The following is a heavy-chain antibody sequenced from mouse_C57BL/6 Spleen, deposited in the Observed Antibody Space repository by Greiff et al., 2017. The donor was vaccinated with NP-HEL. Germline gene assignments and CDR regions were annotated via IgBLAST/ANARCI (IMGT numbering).Heavy chain of an antibody. CDR1: GYTFTSYW. Sequence: VQLQQPGAELVKPGASVKLSCKASGYTFTSYWMHWVKQRPGRGLEWIGRIDPNSGGTKYNEKFKSKATLTVDKPSSTAYMQLSSLTSEDSAVYYCARSLSPRTYGNFFMDDWGQGTSVTVSS. V-gene: IGHV1-72*01. CDR2: IDPNSGGT. D-gene: IGHD2-1*01. J-gene: IGHJ4*01. CDR3: ARSLSPRTYGNFFMDD.